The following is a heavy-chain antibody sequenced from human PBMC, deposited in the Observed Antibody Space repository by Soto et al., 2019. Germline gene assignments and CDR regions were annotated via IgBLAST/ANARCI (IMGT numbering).Heavy chain of an antibody. CDR3: ARLPWGRDGDS. J-gene: IGHJ4*02. CDR1: GDSISSSNYH. CDR2: IYYLGST. D-gene: IGHD1-26*01. Sequence: QLQLQESGPGLVKPSDTLSLTCTVSGDSISSSNYHWAWIRQPQGKGLEWIGTIYYLGSTYYNPSLKSRVSISVDRSKNQCSQKLTSVTAADTAIYYCARLPWGRDGDSWGQGTLVTVSS. V-gene: IGHV4-39*01.